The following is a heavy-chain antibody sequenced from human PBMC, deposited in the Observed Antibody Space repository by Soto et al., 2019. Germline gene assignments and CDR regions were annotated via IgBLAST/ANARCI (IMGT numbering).Heavy chain of an antibody. Sequence: SETLSLTCTVSGGSISSSSYYWGWIRQPPGKGLEWIGSIYYSGSTYYNPSLKSRVTISVDTSKNQFSLKLSSVTAADTAVYYCAREDGSRQNYYYYGMDVWGQGTTVTVSS. V-gene: IGHV4-39*02. J-gene: IGHJ6*02. CDR3: AREDGSRQNYYYYGMDV. CDR2: IYYSGST. CDR1: GGSISSSSYY. D-gene: IGHD2-15*01.